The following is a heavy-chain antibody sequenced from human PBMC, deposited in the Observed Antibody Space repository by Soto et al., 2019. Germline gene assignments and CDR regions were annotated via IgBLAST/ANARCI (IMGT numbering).Heavy chain of an antibody. J-gene: IGHJ4*02. CDR3: ARSFGGAAAGPFDY. CDR1: GGSISSGGYY. CDR2: IYYSGST. Sequence: QVQLQESGPGLVKPSQTLSLTCTVSGGSISSGGYYWSWIRQPPGKGLAWIGYIYYSGSTYSNPSLKSRVTISVDTSKTQFSLKLSSVTAADTAVYYCARSFGGAAAGPFDYWGQGTLVTVSS. V-gene: IGHV4-31*03. D-gene: IGHD6-13*01.